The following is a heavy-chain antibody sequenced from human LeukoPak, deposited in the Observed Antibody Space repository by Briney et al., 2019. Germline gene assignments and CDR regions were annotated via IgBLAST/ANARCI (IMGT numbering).Heavy chain of an antibody. V-gene: IGHV3-21*01. CDR3: ARDGYTVYEFPASWYFDL. CDR1: GFTLSSYS. Sequence: GGSLRLSCAASGFTLSSYSMNWVRQAPGKGLEWVSSISSSNTYINYADSVKGRFTISRDNAKNSLCLQMNSLRAEDSAVYSCARDGYTVYEFPASWYFDLWGRGALVTVSS. J-gene: IGHJ2*01. CDR2: ISSSNTYI. D-gene: IGHD5/OR15-5a*01.